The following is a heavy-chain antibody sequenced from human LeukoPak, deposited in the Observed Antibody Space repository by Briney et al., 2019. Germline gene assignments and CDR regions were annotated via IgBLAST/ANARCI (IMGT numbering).Heavy chain of an antibody. CDR1: GFRFNSYG. J-gene: IGHJ5*02. Sequence: PGRSLRLSCAASGFRFNSYGMHWLRQAPGKGLEWLAVIWYDGSDEYYTDSVKGRFIISRDKSKNTLYLQMNSLRAEDTAIYYCARDIRDCSGDCRPMSWFDPWGLGTLVTVSS. CDR2: IWYDGSDE. CDR3: ARDIRDCSGDCRPMSWFDP. V-gene: IGHV3-33*01. D-gene: IGHD2-21*02.